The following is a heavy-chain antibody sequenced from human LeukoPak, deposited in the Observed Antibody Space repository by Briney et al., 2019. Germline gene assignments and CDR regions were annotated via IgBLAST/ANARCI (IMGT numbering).Heavy chain of an antibody. J-gene: IGHJ5*02. CDR1: GGSISSSSYY. CDR2: MYYSGST. V-gene: IGHV4-39*02. Sequence: SETLSLTCTVSGGSISSSSYYWGWIRQPPGKGLEWIGSMYYSGSTYYNPSLKSRVTISVDTSKNQFSLRLSSVTAADTAVYYCAREKWLVRYFDPWGQGTLVTVSS. D-gene: IGHD6-19*01. CDR3: AREKWLVRYFDP.